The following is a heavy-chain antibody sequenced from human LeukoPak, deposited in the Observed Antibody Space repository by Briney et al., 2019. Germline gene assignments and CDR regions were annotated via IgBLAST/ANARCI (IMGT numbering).Heavy chain of an antibody. J-gene: IGHJ4*02. V-gene: IGHV3-48*04. CDR1: GFTFSTYS. CDR2: ISSGSSSI. CDR3: TTDPLGFPGRRGY. Sequence: GGSLRLSCAASGFTFSTYSMNWVRQAPGKGLEWVSFISSGSSSIYYADSVKGRFTISRDNAKNSLYLQMNSLRAEDTAVYYCTTDPLGFPGRRGYWGQGTLVTVSS. D-gene: IGHD7-27*01.